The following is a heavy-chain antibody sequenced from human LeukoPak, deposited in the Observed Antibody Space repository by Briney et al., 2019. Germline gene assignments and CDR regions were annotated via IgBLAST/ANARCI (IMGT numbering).Heavy chain of an antibody. V-gene: IGHV1-8*01. Sequence: ASVKVSCNASGYTFASYDIIWGRQASGQGLEWMVWMNPNSGHTGYAQKFQGRVTMTTTNSISTTYMELTSLTSDDSAVYYCERSIVGVRKRNDYWGQGTLVTVSS. D-gene: IGHD1-26*01. CDR1: GYTFASYD. CDR2: MNPNSGHT. CDR3: ERSIVGVRKRNDY. J-gene: IGHJ4*02.